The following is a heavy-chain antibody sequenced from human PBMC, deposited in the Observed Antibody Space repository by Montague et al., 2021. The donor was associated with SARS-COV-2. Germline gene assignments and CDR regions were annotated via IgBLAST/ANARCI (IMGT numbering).Heavy chain of an antibody. V-gene: IGHV3-30*04. Sequence: SLRLSCAASGFTFSSYAMRWVRQAPGKGLEWVAVISDDGSKKYYVDSVKGRFTISRDNSKNTLYLQMNSLRTEDTAVYYCARDRSWLILGELDYWGQGTLVTVSS. D-gene: IGHD6-19*01. J-gene: IGHJ4*02. CDR1: GFTFSSYA. CDR2: ISDDGSKK. CDR3: ARDRSWLILGELDY.